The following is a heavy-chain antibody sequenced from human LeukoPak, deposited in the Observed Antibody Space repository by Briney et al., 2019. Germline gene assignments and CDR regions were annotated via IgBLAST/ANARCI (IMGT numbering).Heavy chain of an antibody. CDR1: GFTFSSYA. J-gene: IGHJ6*02. V-gene: IGHV3-23*01. CDR2: ISGSGGST. CDR3: AKAEIDSYCDFWSGPFATNYYYYGMDV. Sequence: GGSLRLSCAASGFTFSSYAMSWVRQAPGKGLEWVSAISGSGGSTYYADSVKGRFTISRDNSKNTLYLQMNSLRAEDTAVYYCAKAEIDSYCDFWSGPFATNYYYYGMDVWGQGTTVTVSS. D-gene: IGHD3-3*01.